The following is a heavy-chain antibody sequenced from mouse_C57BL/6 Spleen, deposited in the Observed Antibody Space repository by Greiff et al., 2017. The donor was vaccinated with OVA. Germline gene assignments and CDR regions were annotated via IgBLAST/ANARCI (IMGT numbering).Heavy chain of an antibody. CDR2: IWSGGST. D-gene: IGHD2-1*01. Sequence: VQLQESGPGLVQPSQSLSITCTVSGFSLISYGVHWVRQSPGKGLEWLGVIWSGGSTDYNAAFISRLSISKDNSKSQVFFKMNSLQADDTAIYYCASYYGNYDWYFDVWGTGTTVTVSS. CDR1: GFSLISYG. CDR3: ASYYGNYDWYFDV. V-gene: IGHV2-2*01. J-gene: IGHJ1*03.